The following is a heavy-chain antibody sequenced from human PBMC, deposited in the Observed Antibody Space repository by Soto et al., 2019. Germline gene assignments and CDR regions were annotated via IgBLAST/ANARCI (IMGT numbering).Heavy chain of an antibody. Sequence: GAPVKVSCKASGGSFSTCSLNSVRQAPGQRPEWMANILPIFGTADYAQKFQGRVTITADTSTNTAYMELRSLLSEDTAVYYFARGHDFGGNSAAYDIWGQRTVVTVS. CDR3: ARGHDFGGNSAAYDI. J-gene: IGHJ3*02. CDR1: GGSFSTCS. D-gene: IGHD4-17*01. V-gene: IGHV1-69*06. CDR2: ILPIFGTA.